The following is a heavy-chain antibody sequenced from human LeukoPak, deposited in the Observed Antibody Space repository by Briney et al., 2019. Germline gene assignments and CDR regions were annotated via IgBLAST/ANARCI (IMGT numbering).Heavy chain of an antibody. CDR1: GYTFTSYG. V-gene: IGHV1-18*01. J-gene: IGHJ4*02. CDR3: ARDRAYGSGSYYHFDY. D-gene: IGHD3-10*01. Sequence: GASVTVSCTASGYTFTSYGISWVRQAPGQGLEWMGWISAYNGNTNYAQKLQGRVTMTTDTSTSTAYMELRSLRSDDTAVYYCARDRAYGSGSYYHFDYWGQGTLVTVSS. CDR2: ISAYNGNT.